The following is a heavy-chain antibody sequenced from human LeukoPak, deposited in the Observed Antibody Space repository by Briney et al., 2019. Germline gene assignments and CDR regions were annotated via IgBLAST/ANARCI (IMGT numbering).Heavy chain of an antibody. CDR1: GFTFSSYS. J-gene: IGHJ4*02. CDR2: ISSSSSYI. V-gene: IGHV3-21*04. Sequence: GGSLRLSCAASGFTFSSYSMNWVRQAPGKGLEWVSSISSSSSYIYYADSVKGRFTISRDNSKNTLYLQMNSLRAEDTAVYYCAKDSSGYSTDPGYWGQGTLVTVSS. CDR3: AKDSSGYSTDPGY. D-gene: IGHD3-22*01.